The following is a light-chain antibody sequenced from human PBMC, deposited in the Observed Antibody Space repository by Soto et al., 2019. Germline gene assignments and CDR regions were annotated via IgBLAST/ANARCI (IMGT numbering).Light chain of an antibody. Sequence: QSVLTQPASVSGSPGQSITISCTGTSNDVGGYNYVSWYQQHPGKAPKLVIYEVSHRPSGISDGFSGSKSGNTASLTISGLQVEDEADYYCSSYATSSPYVFGAGTKVTVL. J-gene: IGLJ1*01. CDR1: SNDVGGYNY. CDR2: EVS. CDR3: SSYATSSPYV. V-gene: IGLV2-14*01.